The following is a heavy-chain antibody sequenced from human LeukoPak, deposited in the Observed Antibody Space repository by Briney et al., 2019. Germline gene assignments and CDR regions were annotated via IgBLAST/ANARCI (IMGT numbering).Heavy chain of an antibody. CDR1: GYTFTSYG. J-gene: IGHJ4*02. D-gene: IGHD2-21*02. CDR2: ISAYNGNT. CDR3: VLQPPAVTARNFDY. V-gene: IGHV1-18*01. Sequence: ASVKVSCKASGYTFTSYGISWVRQAPGQGLEWMGWISAYNGNTNYAQKLQGRVTMTTDTSTSTAYMELRSLRSDGTAVYYCVLQPPAVTARNFDYWGQGTLVTVSS.